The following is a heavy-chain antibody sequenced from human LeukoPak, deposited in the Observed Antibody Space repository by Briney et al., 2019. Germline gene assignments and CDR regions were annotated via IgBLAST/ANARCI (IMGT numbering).Heavy chain of an antibody. Sequence: GGSLRLSCAASGFTFSSYAMSWVRQAPGKGLEWVSAISGSGGSTYYADSVKGRFTISRDNSKNTLYLRMNSLRAEDTAVYYCATAYYDYVWGSYRYAYYFDYWGQGTLVTVSS. V-gene: IGHV3-23*01. D-gene: IGHD3-16*02. J-gene: IGHJ4*02. CDR3: ATAYYDYVWGSYRYAYYFDY. CDR2: ISGSGGST. CDR1: GFTFSSYA.